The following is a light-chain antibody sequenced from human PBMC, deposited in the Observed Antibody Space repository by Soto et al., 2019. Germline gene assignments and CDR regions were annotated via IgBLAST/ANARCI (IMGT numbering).Light chain of an antibody. CDR2: DVY. CDR1: SSNVCGYNY. V-gene: IGLV2-11*01. J-gene: IGLJ1*01. CDR3: CAYAGRNXFYV. Sequence: QSLLTQPRSVSGSPGQSVTISCTGTSSNVCGYNYLSWYQHHPGKDPKLGIYDVYKRPSGVPDRFYGSKSDNTASLTIYGLQDEDEDDYYCCAYAGRNXFYVVGTGTKVXV.